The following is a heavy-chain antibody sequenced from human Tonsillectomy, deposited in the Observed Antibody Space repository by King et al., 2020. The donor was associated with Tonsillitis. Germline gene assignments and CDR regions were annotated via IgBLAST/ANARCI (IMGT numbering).Heavy chain of an antibody. CDR2: IIGIGEST. J-gene: IGHJ5*02. Sequence: VQLVESGGGLVQPGGSLRLSCAASGFTFKSYAMSWVRQAPGKGLEWVSAIIGIGESTYYEDSVKGRFTISRDNSKNKLYLQMNSLRAEDTAVYYCAKDYWVAVAGAYNWFDPWGEGTLVTVPS. D-gene: IGHD6-19*01. V-gene: IGHV3-23*04. CDR3: AKDYWVAVAGAYNWFDP. CDR1: GFTFKSYA.